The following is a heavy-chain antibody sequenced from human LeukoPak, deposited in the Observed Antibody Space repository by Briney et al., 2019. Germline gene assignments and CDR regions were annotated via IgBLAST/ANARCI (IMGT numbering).Heavy chain of an antibody. V-gene: IGHV3-7*01. Sequence: GGSLRLSCAASGFTFDSYWMSWVRRAPGKGLEWVANIKQDGSEKNCVDSVKGRFTISRDNAKRSLYLQMNSLRAEDTAVYYCSRDYSDGWYVLWWGQGTLVTVSS. CDR1: GFTFDSYW. CDR3: SRDYSDGWYVLW. J-gene: IGHJ4*02. CDR2: IKQDGSEK. D-gene: IGHD6-19*01.